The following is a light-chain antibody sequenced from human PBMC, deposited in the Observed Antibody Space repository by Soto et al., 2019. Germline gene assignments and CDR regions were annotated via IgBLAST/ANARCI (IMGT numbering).Light chain of an antibody. CDR1: QTINSY. V-gene: IGKV1-39*01. CDR2: AAS. Sequence: DIQMTQSPSTVSASIGNRVTITCRASQTINSYLNWYQQKPGKAPKLLIYAASSLQSGVPSRFSGSGSGTDFTLTISSLQPDDFAPYYCQQYYSYSPAFGQGTRV. J-gene: IGKJ1*01. CDR3: QQYYSYSPA.